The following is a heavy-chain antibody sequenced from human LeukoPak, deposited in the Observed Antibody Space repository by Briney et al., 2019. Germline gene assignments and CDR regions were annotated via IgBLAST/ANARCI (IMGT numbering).Heavy chain of an antibody. CDR3: AREGSSSWFYYYGMDV. CDR1: GFTFSSYA. D-gene: IGHD6-13*01. CDR2: ISYDGSNK. V-gene: IGHV3-30-3*01. J-gene: IGHJ6*02. Sequence: GGSLRLSCAASGFTFSSYAMHWVRQAPGKGLEWVAVISYDGSNKYYADSVKGRFTISRDNSKNTLYLQMNSLRAEGTAVYYCAREGSSSWFYYYGMDVWGQGTTVTVSS.